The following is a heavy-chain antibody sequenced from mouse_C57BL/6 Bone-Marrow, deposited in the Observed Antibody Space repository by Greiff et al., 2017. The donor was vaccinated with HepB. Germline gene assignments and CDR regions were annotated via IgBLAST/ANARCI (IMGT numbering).Heavy chain of an antibody. Sequence: EVQRVESGPELVKPGASVKIPCKASGYTFTDYNMDWVKQSHGKSLEWIGDINPNNGGTIYNQKFKGKATLTVDKSSSTAYMELRSLTSEDTAVYYCARRDTTVVATFDYWGQGTTLTVSS. J-gene: IGHJ2*01. V-gene: IGHV1-18*01. CDR1: GYTFTDYN. D-gene: IGHD1-1*01. CDR3: ARRDTTVVATFDY. CDR2: INPNNGGT.